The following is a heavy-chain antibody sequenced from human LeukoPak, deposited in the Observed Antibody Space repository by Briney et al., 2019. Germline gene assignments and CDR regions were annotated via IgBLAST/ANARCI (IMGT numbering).Heavy chain of an antibody. Sequence: SETLSLTCTVYGGSLSSYYWSWIRQPPGKGLEWIGEINHIGSTNYSPSLKSRVTISIDTSKNQFSLKLSSVTAADTAVYYCARVYYSSSYDYWYFDLWGRGTLVTVSS. D-gene: IGHD6-13*01. CDR2: INHIGST. V-gene: IGHV4-34*01. CDR3: ARVYYSSSYDYWYFDL. J-gene: IGHJ2*01. CDR1: GGSLSSYY.